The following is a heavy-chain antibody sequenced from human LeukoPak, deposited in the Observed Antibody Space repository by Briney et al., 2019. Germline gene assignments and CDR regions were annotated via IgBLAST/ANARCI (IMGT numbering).Heavy chain of an antibody. CDR2: IYYSGST. Sequence: SQTLSLTCTVSGGSISSGGYYWSWIRQHPGKGLEWIGYIYYSGSTYYNPSLKSRVTISVDTSKNQFSLKLSSVTAADTAVYYCARGQNYGGIYNFDYWGQGTLVTVSS. CDR1: GGSISSGGYY. CDR3: ARGQNYGGIYNFDY. J-gene: IGHJ4*02. V-gene: IGHV4-31*03. D-gene: IGHD4-23*01.